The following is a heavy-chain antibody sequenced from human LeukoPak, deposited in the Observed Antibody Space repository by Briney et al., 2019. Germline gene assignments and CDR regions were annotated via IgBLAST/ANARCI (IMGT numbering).Heavy chain of an antibody. CDR1: GYSFTSYW. Sequence: GESLKISCKGSGYSFTSYWNGWVRQMPGKGLEWMGFIYPGDSDTRYSPSFQGQVTISADKSISTSYLQWSSLKASDTAMYYCARQGEQLVSRHFDYWGQGTLVTVSS. D-gene: IGHD6-6*01. J-gene: IGHJ4*02. CDR2: IYPGDSDT. V-gene: IGHV5-51*01. CDR3: ARQGEQLVSRHFDY.